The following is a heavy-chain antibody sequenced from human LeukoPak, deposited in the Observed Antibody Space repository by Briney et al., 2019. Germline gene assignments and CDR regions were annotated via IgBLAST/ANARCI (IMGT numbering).Heavy chain of an antibody. CDR3: ARDPYSGNYGNDYYYYMDV. Sequence: GGSLRLSCTVSGFTVSSNSMSWVRQAPGKGLEWVSFIYSGGNTHYSDSVKGRFTISRGNAKNSLYLQMDSLGPDDTAVYYCARDPYSGNYGNDYYYYMDVWGKGTTVTISS. D-gene: IGHD1-26*01. V-gene: IGHV3-53*01. J-gene: IGHJ6*03. CDR2: IYSGGNT. CDR1: GFTVSSNS.